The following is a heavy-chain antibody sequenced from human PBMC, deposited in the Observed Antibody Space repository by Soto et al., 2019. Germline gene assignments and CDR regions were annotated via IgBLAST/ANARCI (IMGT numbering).Heavy chain of an antibody. V-gene: IGHV1-2*02. J-gene: IGHJ5*02. CDR3: AREGGSETLQPSYNWFDT. D-gene: IGHD6-25*01. CDR1: GYTFTDYH. CDR2: INANNGGA. Sequence: GASVKVSCKASGYTFTDYHIHWARQAPGQGLEFMGWINANNGGAGSAQQFQGRVTVTRDTSITTVYMELSNLRSDDTAVYYCAREGGSETLQPSYNWFDTWGQGTLVTVSS.